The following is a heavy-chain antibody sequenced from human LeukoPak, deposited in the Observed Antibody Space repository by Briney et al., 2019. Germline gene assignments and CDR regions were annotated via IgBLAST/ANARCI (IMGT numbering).Heavy chain of an antibody. D-gene: IGHD3-22*01. J-gene: IGHJ4*02. CDR1: GYTFTGYG. Sequence: GASVKVSCKASGYTFTGYGISWVRQAPGQGLEWMGWISAYNGNTNYAQKLQGRVTMTTDTSTSTAYMELRSLRSDDTAVYYCARDLSRYYDSSGPFDYWGQGTLVTVSS. CDR3: ARDLSRYYDSSGPFDY. CDR2: ISAYNGNT. V-gene: IGHV1-18*01.